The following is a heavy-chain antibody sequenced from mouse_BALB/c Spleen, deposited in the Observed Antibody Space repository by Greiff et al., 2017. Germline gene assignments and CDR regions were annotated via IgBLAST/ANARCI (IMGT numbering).Heavy chain of an antibody. CDR2: ISSGGSYT. CDR1: GFTFSSYG. Sequence: EVMLVESGGDLVKPGGSLKLSCAASGFTFSSYGMSWVRQTPDKRLEWVATISSGGSYTYYPDSVKGRFTISRDNAKNTLYLQMSSLKSEDTAMYYCARRDGNFGLWGQGTTLTVSS. D-gene: IGHD2-1*01. J-gene: IGHJ2*01. CDR3: ARRDGNFGL. V-gene: IGHV5-6*02.